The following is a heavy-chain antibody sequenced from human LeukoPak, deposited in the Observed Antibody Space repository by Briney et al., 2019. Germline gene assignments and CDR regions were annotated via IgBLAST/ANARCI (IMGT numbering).Heavy chain of an antibody. D-gene: IGHD2-8*01. CDR3: ARCLLYLWNRNFYYYMDV. J-gene: IGHJ6*03. V-gene: IGHV3-23*01. CDR1: GFTFSSYA. CDR2: IGGSGGST. Sequence: PGGSLRLSCAASGFTFSSYAMSWVRQAPGKGLEWVSAIGGSGGSTYYADSVKGRFTISRDTSQNTLSLQMNSLRGEDTAVYYCARCLLYLWNRNFYYYMDVWGKGTTVTVSS.